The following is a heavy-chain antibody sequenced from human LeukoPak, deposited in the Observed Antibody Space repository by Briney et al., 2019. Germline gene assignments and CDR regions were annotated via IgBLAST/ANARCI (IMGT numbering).Heavy chain of an antibody. CDR2: ISWNSGSI. J-gene: IGHJ6*02. V-gene: IGHV3-9*01. CDR3: AKAVVPAAMHVYYYGMDV. Sequence: GGSLRLSCAASGFTFDDYAMHWVRHAPGKGLEWVSGISWNSGSIGYADSVKGRFTISRDNAKNSLYLQMNSLRAEDTALYYCAKAVVPAAMHVYYYGMDVWGQGTTVTVSS. D-gene: IGHD2-2*01. CDR1: GFTFDDYA.